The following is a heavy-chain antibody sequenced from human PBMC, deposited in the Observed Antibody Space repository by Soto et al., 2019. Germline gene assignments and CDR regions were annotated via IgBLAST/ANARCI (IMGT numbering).Heavy chain of an antibody. CDR3: ARVQPDYYYYGMDV. V-gene: IGHV1-2*02. D-gene: IGHD1-1*01. Sequence: ASVKVSCKASGYTFTGYYMHWVRQAPGQGLEWMGWINPNSGGTNYAQKFQGRVTMTRDTSISTAYMELSRLRSDDTAVYYCARVQPDYYYYGMDVWGQGTTVTVSS. CDR2: INPNSGGT. CDR1: GYTFTGYY. J-gene: IGHJ6*02.